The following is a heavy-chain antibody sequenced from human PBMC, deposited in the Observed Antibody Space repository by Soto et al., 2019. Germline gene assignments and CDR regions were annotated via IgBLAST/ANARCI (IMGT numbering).Heavy chain of an antibody. J-gene: IGHJ6*03. CDR1: GGSISSGGYY. Sequence: SETLSLTCTVSGGSISSGGYYWSWIRQHPGKGLEWIGYIYYSGSTYYNPSLKSRVTISVDTSKNQFSLKLSSVTAADTAVYYCARGLQQLVPTRSLDYYYYMDVWGKGTTVTVSS. V-gene: IGHV4-31*03. CDR2: IYYSGST. D-gene: IGHD6-6*01. CDR3: ARGLQQLVPTRSLDYYYYMDV.